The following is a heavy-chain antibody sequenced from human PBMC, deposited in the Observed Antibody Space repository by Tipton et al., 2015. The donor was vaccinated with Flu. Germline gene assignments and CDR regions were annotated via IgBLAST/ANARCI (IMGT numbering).Heavy chain of an antibody. CDR2: IYHTGNT. CDR3: VRASLTSGWPVYFDY. V-gene: IGHV4-38-2*02. D-gene: IGHD6-19*01. J-gene: IGHJ4*02. Sequence: TLSLTCSVSGYSIGSGYYWGWIRQPPGKGLEWIGNIYHTGNTYYNPSLKSRVTISVDRSKNQFSLKLSSVTAADTAVYYCVRASLTSGWPVYFDYWGQGTLVTVSS. CDR1: GYSIGSGYY.